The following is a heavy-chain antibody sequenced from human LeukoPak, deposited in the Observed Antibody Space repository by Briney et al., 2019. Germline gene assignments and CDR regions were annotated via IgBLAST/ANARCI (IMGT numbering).Heavy chain of an antibody. CDR2: INHSGST. Sequence: KASETLSLTCAVYGGSFSGYYWSWIRQPPGKGLEWIGEINHSGSTNYNPSLKSRVTISVDTSKNQFSLKLSSVTAADTAVYYCARRATLAYYYDSSGYWAAFDIWGQGTMVTVSS. D-gene: IGHD3-22*01. CDR1: GGSFSGYY. V-gene: IGHV4-34*01. J-gene: IGHJ3*02. CDR3: ARRATLAYYYDSSGYWAAFDI.